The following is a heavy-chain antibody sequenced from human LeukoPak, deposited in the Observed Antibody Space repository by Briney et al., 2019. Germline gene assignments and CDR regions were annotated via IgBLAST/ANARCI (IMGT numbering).Heavy chain of an antibody. D-gene: IGHD5-18*01. J-gene: IGHJ3*02. CDR3: ARVDLEYSYGLKSAFDI. Sequence: QPGRSLRLSCAASGFTFSSYAMHWVRQAPGKGLEWVAVISYDGSNKYYADSVKGRFTISRDNSKNTLYLQMNSLRAEDTAVYYCARVDLEYSYGLKSAFDIWGQGTMVTVSS. CDR2: ISYDGSNK. CDR1: GFTFSSYA. V-gene: IGHV3-30*04.